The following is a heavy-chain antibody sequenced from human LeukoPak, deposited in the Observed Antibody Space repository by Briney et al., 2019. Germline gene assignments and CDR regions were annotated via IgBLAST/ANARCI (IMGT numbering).Heavy chain of an antibody. CDR3: ARDGYNYGYYYYYMDV. V-gene: IGHV1-18*01. Sequence: ASVKDSCKASGYTFTSYGISWVRQAPGQGLEWMGWSSAYNGNTNYAQKLQGRVTMTTDTSTSTAYMELRSLRSDDTAVYYCARDGYNYGYYYYYMDVWGKGTTVTISS. CDR2: SSAYNGNT. CDR1: GYTFTSYG. J-gene: IGHJ6*03. D-gene: IGHD5-24*01.